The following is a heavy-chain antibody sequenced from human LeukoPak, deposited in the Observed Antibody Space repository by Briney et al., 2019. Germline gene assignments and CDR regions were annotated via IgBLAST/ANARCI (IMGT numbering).Heavy chain of an antibody. V-gene: IGHV3-23*01. Sequence: GGSLRLSCAASGFTFSSYAMSWVRQAPGKGLEWVSAISGSGGSTYYADSVKGRFTISRDNSKNTLYLQMNSLRAEDTAVYYCAKGARGSGIAGQYYYYYMDVWGKGTTVTVSS. CDR1: GFTFSSYA. CDR3: AKGARGSGIAGQYYYYYMDV. CDR2: ISGSGGST. J-gene: IGHJ6*03. D-gene: IGHD3-10*01.